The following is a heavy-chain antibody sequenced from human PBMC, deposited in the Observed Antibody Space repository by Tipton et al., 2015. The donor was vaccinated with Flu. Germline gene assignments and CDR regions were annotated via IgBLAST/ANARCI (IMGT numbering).Heavy chain of an antibody. V-gene: IGHV3-33*01. CDR1: GFDFSVYG. Sequence: SLRLSCKVSGFDFSVYGMHWVRQAPGKGLEWVAVIWYDGSNIHYADSVKGRFTTSRDNSKNTLYLQMNGLRAEDTAVYYCARDEGVVNYYFGMDVWGQGTTVTVSS. J-gene: IGHJ6*01. CDR2: IWYDGSNI. CDR3: ARDEGVVNYYFGMDV.